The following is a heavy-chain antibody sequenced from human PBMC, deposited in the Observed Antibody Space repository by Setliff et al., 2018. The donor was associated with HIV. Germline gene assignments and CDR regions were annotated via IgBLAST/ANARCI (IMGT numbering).Heavy chain of an antibody. CDR2: LYHSGST. Sequence: PSETLSLTCTVSGGSITGYYWSWIRQSPGKGLEWIGSLYHSGSTYYSPSLKSRVTISTDTSRNQFSLNLTSVTAADTAVYYCARLGYSGSLVGAFDIWGQGTMVTVSS. CDR1: GGSITGYY. V-gene: IGHV4-59*08. D-gene: IGHD1-26*01. CDR3: ARLGYSGSLVGAFDI. J-gene: IGHJ3*02.